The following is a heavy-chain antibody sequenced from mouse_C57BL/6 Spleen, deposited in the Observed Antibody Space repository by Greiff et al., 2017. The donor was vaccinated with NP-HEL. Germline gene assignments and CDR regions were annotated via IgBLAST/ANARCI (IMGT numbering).Heavy chain of an antibody. V-gene: IGHV1-50*01. CDR2: IDPSDSYT. J-gene: IGHJ2*01. Sequence: VQLQQPGAELVKPGASVKLSCKASGYTFTSYWMQWVKQRPGQGLEWIGEIDPSDSYTNYNQKFKGKATLTVDTSSSTAYMQLSSLTSEDSAVYYCARYPYYYGSSPHFDYWGQGTTLTVSS. CDR3: ARYPYYYGSSPHFDY. D-gene: IGHD1-1*01. CDR1: GYTFTSYW.